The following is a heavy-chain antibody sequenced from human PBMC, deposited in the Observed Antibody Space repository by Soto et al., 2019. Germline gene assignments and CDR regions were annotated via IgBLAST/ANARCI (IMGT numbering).Heavy chain of an antibody. CDR2: IYYSGST. J-gene: IGHJ6*03. Sequence: SETLSLTCTVSGGSISSYYWSWIRQPPGKGLEWIGYIYYSGSTNYNPSLKSRVTISVDTSKNQFSLKLSSVTAADTAVYYCARLRKSEYCSSTSCYPENYYYYYMDVWGKGTTVTVSS. D-gene: IGHD2-2*01. CDR3: ARLRKSEYCSSTSCYPENYYYYYMDV. V-gene: IGHV4-59*08. CDR1: GGSISSYY.